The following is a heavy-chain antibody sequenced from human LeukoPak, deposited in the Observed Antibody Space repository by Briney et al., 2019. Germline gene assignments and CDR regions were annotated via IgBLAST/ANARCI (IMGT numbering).Heavy chain of an antibody. CDR3: ARLGRGRFDP. J-gene: IGHJ5*02. CDR1: GGSFSGYY. V-gene: IGHV4-34*01. Sequence: SETLSLTCAVYGGSFSGYYWSWIRQPPGKGLEWIGEINHSGSTNYNPSLKSRVTISVDTSKNQFSLKLSSVTAADTAVYYCARLGRGRFDPWGQGTLVTVSS. CDR2: INHSGST. D-gene: IGHD7-27*01.